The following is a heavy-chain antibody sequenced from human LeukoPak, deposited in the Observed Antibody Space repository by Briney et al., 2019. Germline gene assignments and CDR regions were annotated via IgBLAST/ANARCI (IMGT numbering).Heavy chain of an antibody. D-gene: IGHD5-18*01. CDR2: IKYDGAEK. V-gene: IGHV3-7*03. Sequence: GGSLRLSCAVSGFTLSSYWMSWVRQAPGKGLEWVANIKYDGAEKYYADSVKGRFTISRDKAENSLHLQMNSLRGEDTAVYYCARGGYRYGLGFWSQGTLVTVSS. J-gene: IGHJ4*02. CDR3: ARGGYRYGLGF. CDR1: GFTLSSYW.